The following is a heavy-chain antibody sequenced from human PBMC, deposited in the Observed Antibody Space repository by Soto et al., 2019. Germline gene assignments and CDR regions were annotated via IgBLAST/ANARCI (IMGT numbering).Heavy chain of an antibody. CDR3: ARQRGSSHYYYYYGMDV. V-gene: IGHV4-39*01. CDR2: IYYSGST. D-gene: IGHD6-13*01. CDR1: GGSISSSSYY. J-gene: IGHJ6*02. Sequence: SETLSLTCTVSGGSISSSSYYWGWIRQPPGKGLEWIGSIYYSGSTYYNPSLKSRVTISVDTSKNQFSLKLSSVTAADTAVYYCARQRGSSHYYYYYGMDVWGQGTTVTVSS.